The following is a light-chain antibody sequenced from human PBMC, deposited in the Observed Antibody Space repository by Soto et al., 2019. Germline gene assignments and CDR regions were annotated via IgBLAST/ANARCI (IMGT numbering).Light chain of an antibody. CDR3: QQANSPPLT. J-gene: IGKJ4*01. Sequence: DIQMTQSPSSVSASVGDRVTITCRASERINTYLAWYQQQPGKAPKLLIYAASSSQSGVPSRFSGSGSGTEFTLTISNLQPEDFATYYCQQANSPPLTFGGGTKVDI. V-gene: IGKV1-12*01. CDR2: AAS. CDR1: ERINTY.